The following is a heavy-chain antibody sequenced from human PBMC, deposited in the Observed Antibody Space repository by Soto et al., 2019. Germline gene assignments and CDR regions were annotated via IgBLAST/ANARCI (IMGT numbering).Heavy chain of an antibody. J-gene: IGHJ4*02. CDR3: ARGLIVMLAGIEELINSHFDS. D-gene: IGHD2-21*02. CDR2: IYYSGTT. V-gene: IGHV4-31*03. CDR1: DASINSGGYY. Sequence: SETLSLTCSVSDASINSGGYYWSWIRQHPGKGLEWIGFIYYSGTTYYNPSLKSRVTTSVDTSKNQFSLRLSSVTAADTAVYYCARGLIVMLAGIEELINSHFDSWGQGTLVTVSS.